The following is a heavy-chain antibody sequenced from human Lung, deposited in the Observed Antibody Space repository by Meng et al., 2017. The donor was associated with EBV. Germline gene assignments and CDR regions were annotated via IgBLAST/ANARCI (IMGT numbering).Heavy chain of an antibody. V-gene: IGHV4-4*02. Sequence: LQVAGPGLVNPSGTLSLTCAVSGGSLSSRTWWSWVRQPPGKGLEWIGEIYHSGSTNYNPSLKSRVTISVDESKNQFSLRLSSVTAADTAVYYCARVGAYCGGDCYHPRWGQGTLVTVSS. CDR2: IYHSGST. J-gene: IGHJ4*02. CDR1: GGSLSSRTW. D-gene: IGHD2-21*02. CDR3: ARVGAYCGGDCYHPR.